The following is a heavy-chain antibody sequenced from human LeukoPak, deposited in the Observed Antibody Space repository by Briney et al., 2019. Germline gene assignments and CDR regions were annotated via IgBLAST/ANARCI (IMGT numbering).Heavy chain of an antibody. CDR2: IRYDGSNK. Sequence: PRGSLRLSCAASGFTFSSYSMHWVRQAPGKGLEWVAFIRYDGSNKYYADSVKGRFTISRDNSKNTLYLQMNSLRAEDTAVYYCAKDELLWFGESYFDYWGQGTLVTVSS. D-gene: IGHD3-10*01. CDR3: AKDELLWFGESYFDY. J-gene: IGHJ4*02. CDR1: GFTFSSYS. V-gene: IGHV3-30*02.